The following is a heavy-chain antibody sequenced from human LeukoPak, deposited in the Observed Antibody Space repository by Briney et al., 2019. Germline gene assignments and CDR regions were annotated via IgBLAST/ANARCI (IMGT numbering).Heavy chain of an antibody. CDR3: VRDSPRAFDL. CDR1: GFTFSSSS. CDR2: ISTSGGTI. Sequence: GGSLRLSCAASGFTFSSSSMNWVRQAPEKGLEWVSYISTSGGTIYYADSVKGRFTISRDNDKSTLSLRMNTLEAEDTGVYYCVRDSPRAFDLWGRGTMVTVS. J-gene: IGHJ3*01. V-gene: IGHV3-48*04.